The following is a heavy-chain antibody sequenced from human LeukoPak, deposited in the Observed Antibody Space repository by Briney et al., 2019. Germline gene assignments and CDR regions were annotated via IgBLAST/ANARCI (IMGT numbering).Heavy chain of an antibody. CDR2: INPSGGST. J-gene: IGHJ4*02. CDR3: AKDFDSPSAQISAIDY. Sequence: ASVKVSCKASGYTFTSYYMHWVRQAPGQGLEWMGIINPSGGSTSYAQKFQGRVTMIRDTSTSTVYMELSSLRSEDTAVYYCAKDFDSPSAQISAIDYWGQGTLVTVSS. V-gene: IGHV1-46*01. CDR1: GYTFTSYY. D-gene: IGHD3-9*01.